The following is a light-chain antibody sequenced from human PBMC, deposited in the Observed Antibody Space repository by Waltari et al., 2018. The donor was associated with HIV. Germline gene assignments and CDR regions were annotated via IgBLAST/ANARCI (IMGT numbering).Light chain of an antibody. Sequence: QTVVTQEPSFPVSPGGTVTLTCSLSPGPVPSSSCPSWYQQTPGQAPRTLIYSTNTRSSGVPDRFSGSILGNKAALTITGAQADDESVYYCSLYMGGGIWVFGGGTKLTVL. CDR3: SLYMGGGIWV. CDR2: STN. V-gene: IGLV8-61*01. CDR1: PGPVPSSSC. J-gene: IGLJ3*02.